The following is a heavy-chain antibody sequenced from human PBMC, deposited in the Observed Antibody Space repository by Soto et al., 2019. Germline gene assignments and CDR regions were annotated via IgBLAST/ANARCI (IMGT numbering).Heavy chain of an antibody. D-gene: IGHD2-21*02. J-gene: IGHJ6*02. Sequence: EVRLEESGGGFVQPGGALRLSCVFSGLTSSGIELNWVRQAAGKGLVWLSYISASGDTVDYIDSVRGRFTISRDNAKQSLFLQMSALRVEDTAVYYCAGLSVTGGVDVWGQGTTVTVSS. CDR2: ISASGDTV. CDR1: GLTSSGIE. CDR3: AGLSVTGGVDV. V-gene: IGHV3-48*03.